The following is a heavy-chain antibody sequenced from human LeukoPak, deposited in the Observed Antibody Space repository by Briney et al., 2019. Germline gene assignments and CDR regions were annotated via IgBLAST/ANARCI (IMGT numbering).Heavy chain of an antibody. CDR3: AKFRSSGPIAAAGYDFDY. CDR1: GFTFSSYA. Sequence: GGSLRLSCAASGFTFSSYAMSWVRQAPGKGLEWVSAISGSGGSTYYADSVKGRFTISRDNSKNTLYLQMNSLRAEDTAVYYCAKFRSSGPIAAAGYDFDYWGQGTLVTVSS. D-gene: IGHD6-13*01. J-gene: IGHJ4*02. V-gene: IGHV3-23*01. CDR2: ISGSGGST.